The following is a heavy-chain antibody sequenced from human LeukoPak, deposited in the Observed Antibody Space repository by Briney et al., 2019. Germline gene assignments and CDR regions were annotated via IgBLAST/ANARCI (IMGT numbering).Heavy chain of an antibody. J-gene: IGHJ4*02. Sequence: GASVKVSCKASGYTFTAYYMHWVRQAPGQGLEWMGWIDASNGDTKYAQKFQGRVTISRDTSTGTSYMELRSLISGDTAVYYCASEAFCAGGRCYLQRVASWGPGTLVTVSS. V-gene: IGHV1-2*02. CDR2: IDASNGDT. D-gene: IGHD2-15*01. CDR1: GYTFTAYY. CDR3: ASEAFCAGGRCYLQRVAS.